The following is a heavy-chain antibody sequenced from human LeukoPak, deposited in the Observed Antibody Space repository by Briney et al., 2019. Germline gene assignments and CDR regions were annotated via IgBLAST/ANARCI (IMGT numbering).Heavy chain of an antibody. V-gene: IGHV3-48*03. CDR1: GFTFSSYE. Sequence: PGGSLRLSCAASGFTFSSYEMNWVRQAPGKGLEWVSYISSSGSTMYYADSVKGRFTISRDNAKNSLYLQMNSLRAEDTAVYYCARPPAARRGDYWGQGTLVTVSS. CDR2: ISSSGSTM. D-gene: IGHD6-6*01. J-gene: IGHJ4*02. CDR3: ARPPAARRGDY.